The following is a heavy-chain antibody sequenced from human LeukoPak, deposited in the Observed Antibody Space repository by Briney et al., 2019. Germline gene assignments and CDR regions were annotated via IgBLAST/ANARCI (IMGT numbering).Heavy chain of an antibody. J-gene: IGHJ4*02. CDR3: ARYYYGSGSYYPIDY. V-gene: IGHV3-33*01. CDR1: GFTFSSYG. D-gene: IGHD3-10*01. CDR2: IWYDGSNK. Sequence: GGSLRLSCAASGFTFSSYGMHWVRQAPGKGLEWVAVIWYDGSNKYYADSVKGRFTISRDNSKNTLYLQMNSLRAEDTAVYYCARYYYGSGSYYPIDYWGQGTLVTVST.